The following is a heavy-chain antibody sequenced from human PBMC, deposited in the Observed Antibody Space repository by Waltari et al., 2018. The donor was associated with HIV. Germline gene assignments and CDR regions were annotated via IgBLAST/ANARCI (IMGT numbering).Heavy chain of an antibody. CDR1: GVSVEYGTSY. CDR2: VYTTGRT. D-gene: IGHD1-7*01. Sequence: QVQLQESGPGLVKPSQTLSLTCDVSGVSVEYGTSYWTWIRQPVGKGLEWIGRVYTTGRTNYNVSLESRITISLETSRNRFSLKLSSVTAADTAVYYCARANMGFYNWNYVNWFDPWGQGILVTVSS. CDR3: ARANMGFYNWNYVNWFDP. J-gene: IGHJ5*02. V-gene: IGHV4-61*02.